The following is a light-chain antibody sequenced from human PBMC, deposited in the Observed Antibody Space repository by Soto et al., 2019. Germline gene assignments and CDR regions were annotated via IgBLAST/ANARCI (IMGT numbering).Light chain of an antibody. J-gene: IGLJ1*01. V-gene: IGLV2-11*01. CDR3: CSYAGSYGFV. Sequence: QSALTQPASVSGSPGQSITISCTGTSSDIGAYNFVSWYQQHPGKAPKLMLYDVSKRPSGVPDRFSGSKSGNTASLTISGLQAEDEADYYCCSYAGSYGFVFGTGTKVTVL. CDR1: SSDIGAYNF. CDR2: DVS.